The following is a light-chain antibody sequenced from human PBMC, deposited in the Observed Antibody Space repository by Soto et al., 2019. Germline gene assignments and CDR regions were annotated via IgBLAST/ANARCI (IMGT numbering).Light chain of an antibody. CDR2: AAS. Sequence: AIRMTQSPSSLSASTGDRVTITCRASQGISSYLAWYQQKPGKAPKLLIYAASTLQSGVPSRFSGSGSGTDFTLTISCLQSEDFATYYCQTYNNWPLTFGGGTKV. J-gene: IGKJ4*01. V-gene: IGKV1-8*01. CDR1: QGISSY. CDR3: QTYNNWPLT.